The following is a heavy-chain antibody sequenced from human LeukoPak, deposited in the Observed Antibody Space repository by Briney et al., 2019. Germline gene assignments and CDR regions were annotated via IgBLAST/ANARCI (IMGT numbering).Heavy chain of an antibody. CDR1: GFTFSSYA. V-gene: IGHV3-30*04. J-gene: IGHJ4*02. CDR2: ISYDGSNK. CDR3: AKDVFVGVGATTGFDY. D-gene: IGHD1-26*01. Sequence: GGSLRLSCAASGFTFSSYAMHWVRQAPGKGLEWVAVISYDGSNKYYADSVKGRFTISRDNSKNTLYLQMNSLRAEDTAVYYCAKDVFVGVGATTGFDYWGQGTLVTVSS.